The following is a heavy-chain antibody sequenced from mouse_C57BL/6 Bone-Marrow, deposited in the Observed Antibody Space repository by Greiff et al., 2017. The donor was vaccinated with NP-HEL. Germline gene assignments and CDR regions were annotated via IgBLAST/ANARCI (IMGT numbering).Heavy chain of an antibody. CDR3: ARYWYFDV. V-gene: IGHV1-85*01. CDR2: IYPRDGST. CDR1: GYTFTSYD. Sequence: VQRVESGPELVKPGASVKLSCKASGYTFTSYDINWVKQRPGQGLEWIGWIYPRDGSTKYNDKFKGKATLTVDTSSSTAYMELHSLTSEDSAVYFCARYWYFDVWGTGTTVTVSS. J-gene: IGHJ1*03.